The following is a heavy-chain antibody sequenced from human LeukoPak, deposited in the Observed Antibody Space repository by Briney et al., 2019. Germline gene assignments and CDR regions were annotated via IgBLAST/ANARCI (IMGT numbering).Heavy chain of an antibody. J-gene: IGHJ4*02. V-gene: IGHV3-74*01. Sequence: ESGGSLRLSCAASGFTFSSYWMHWVRQAPGKGLVWVSRINSDGSSTTYADSVKGRFTMSRDNAKNSLSLQMNSLRAEDTAVYYCARDSPDYGDYGIEYWGQGSLVTVSS. CDR1: GFTFSSYW. CDR2: INSDGSST. CDR3: ARDSPDYGDYGIEY. D-gene: IGHD4-17*01.